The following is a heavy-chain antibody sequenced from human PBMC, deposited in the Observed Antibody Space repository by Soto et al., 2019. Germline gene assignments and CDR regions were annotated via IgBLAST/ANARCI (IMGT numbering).Heavy chain of an antibody. J-gene: IGHJ4*02. CDR1: GGTISSYA. CDR2: IIPIFGTA. V-gene: IGHV1-69*13. CDR3: ASASYYYGSGSYYNVFDY. D-gene: IGHD3-10*01. Sequence: GASVKVSCKAYGGTISSYAISWVRQAPGQGLEWMGGIIPIFGTANYAQKFQGRVTITADESTSTAYMELSSLRSEDTAVYYCASASYYYGSGSYYNVFDYWGQGTLVTVSS.